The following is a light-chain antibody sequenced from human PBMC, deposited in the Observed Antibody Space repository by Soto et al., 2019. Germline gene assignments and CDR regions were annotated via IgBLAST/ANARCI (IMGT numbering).Light chain of an antibody. CDR3: SSYTSNKTLVA. Sequence: QSALTQPASVSGSPGQSITISCTGTSSDVGGYNYGSWYQQHPGKAPKLIIYDVSNRPSGVSNRFSGSKSGNTASLTISGLQAEDEADYYCSSYTSNKTLVAFGGGTKLTVL. J-gene: IGLJ2*01. CDR1: SSDVGGYNY. CDR2: DVS. V-gene: IGLV2-14*01.